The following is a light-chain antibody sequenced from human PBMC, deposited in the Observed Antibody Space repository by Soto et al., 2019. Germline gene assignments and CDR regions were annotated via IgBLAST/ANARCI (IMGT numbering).Light chain of an antibody. Sequence: EIVLTQSPGTLPLPPGEEATPSSRSVRGVASKYLAWYQQKPGQAPRLLIYGTSSRATGIPDRFSGSGSGTDFTLTISRLEPEDFAVYYCQQYDTSPGLTFGGGTRVEIK. CDR2: GTS. J-gene: IGKJ4*01. V-gene: IGKV3-20*01. CDR1: RGVASKY. CDR3: QQYDTSPGLT.